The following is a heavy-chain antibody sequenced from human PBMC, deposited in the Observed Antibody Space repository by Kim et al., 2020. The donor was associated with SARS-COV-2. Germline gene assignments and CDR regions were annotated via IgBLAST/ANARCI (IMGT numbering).Heavy chain of an antibody. Sequence: GGSLRLSCAASGFTFSSYSMNWVRQAPGKGLEWVSSISSSSSYIYYADSVKGRFTISRDNAKNSLYLQMNSLRAEDTAVYYCARDLDSSGSSGSYGMDVWGQGTTVTVSS. CDR2: ISSSSSYI. CDR3: ARDLDSSGSSGSYGMDV. CDR1: GFTFSSYS. J-gene: IGHJ6*02. D-gene: IGHD2-15*01. V-gene: IGHV3-21*01.